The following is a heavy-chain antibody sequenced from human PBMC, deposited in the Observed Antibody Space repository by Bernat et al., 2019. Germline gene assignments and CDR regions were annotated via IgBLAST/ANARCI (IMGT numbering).Heavy chain of an antibody. Sequence: QVQLVESGGGVVQPGRSLRLSCAASGFTFSSYGMHWVRQAPGKGLEWVAVISYDGSNKYYADSVKGRFTISRDNSKNTLYLQMNSLRAEDTAVYYFAKGAVRYYYGSGSYINAFDIWGQGTMVTVSS. V-gene: IGHV3-30*18. CDR3: AKGAVRYYYGSGSYINAFDI. J-gene: IGHJ3*02. CDR2: ISYDGSNK. CDR1: GFTFSSYG. D-gene: IGHD3-10*01.